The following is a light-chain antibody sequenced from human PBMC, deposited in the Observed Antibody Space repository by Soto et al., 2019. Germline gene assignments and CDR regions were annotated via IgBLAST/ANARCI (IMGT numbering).Light chain of an antibody. CDR2: AAY. CDR1: QDISTY. V-gene: IGKV1-27*01. CDR3: QQYDNAPLT. Sequence: DIQMTQAPSSLSASVGDRVTITCRARQDISTYLAWYQQKPGKVPKLLISAAYTLQSGVPPRFSGSGSGTDFTLTISSLQPEVGATYYCQQYDNAPLTFGGGTKVEIK. J-gene: IGKJ4*01.